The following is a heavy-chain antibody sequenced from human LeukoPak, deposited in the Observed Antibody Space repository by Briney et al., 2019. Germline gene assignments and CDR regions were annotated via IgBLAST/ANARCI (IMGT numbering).Heavy chain of an antibody. D-gene: IGHD3-22*01. CDR3: AREIVSSASFDY. J-gene: IGHJ4*02. Sequence: GGSLRLSCAASGFIFSSYSMNWVRQAPGKGLEWVSSISSASGYIYYADSLKGRFTISRDNSKNSLYLQMNSLRAEDTAVYYCAREIVSSASFDYWGQGTLVTVSS. CDR1: GFIFSSYS. CDR2: ISSASGYI. V-gene: IGHV3-21*01.